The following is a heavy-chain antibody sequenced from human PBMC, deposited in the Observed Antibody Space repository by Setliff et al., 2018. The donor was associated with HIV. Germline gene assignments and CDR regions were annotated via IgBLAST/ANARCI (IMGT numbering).Heavy chain of an antibody. CDR1: GGSFSGSY. Sequence: PSETLSLTCAVYGGSFSGSYWSWIRQPPGKGLEWIGRIYSSGSTNYNPSLKSRVKMSIDTSKNQFSLKLSSVTAADTAVYFCASRRGGGFLAWPDPYFDYWGQGTLVTVSS. D-gene: IGHD3-3*01. CDR3: ASRRGGGFLAWPDPYFDY. J-gene: IGHJ4*02. CDR2: IYSSGST. V-gene: IGHV4-59*10.